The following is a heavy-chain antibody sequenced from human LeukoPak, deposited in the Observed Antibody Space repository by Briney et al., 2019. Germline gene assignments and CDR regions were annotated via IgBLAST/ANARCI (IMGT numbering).Heavy chain of an antibody. Sequence: PGGSLRLSCAASGLTFSSYGMHWVRQAPGKGLEWVAVIWYDGSNKYYADSVKGRFTISRDNSKNTLYLQMNSLRAEDTAVYYCARDRYYGSGSFQYWGQGTLVTVSS. CDR2: IWYDGSNK. CDR1: GLTFSSYG. J-gene: IGHJ4*02. V-gene: IGHV3-33*01. CDR3: ARDRYYGSGSFQY. D-gene: IGHD3-10*01.